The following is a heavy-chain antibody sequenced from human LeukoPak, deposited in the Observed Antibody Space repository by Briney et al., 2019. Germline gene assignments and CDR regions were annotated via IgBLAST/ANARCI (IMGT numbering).Heavy chain of an antibody. CDR2: INHSGST. CDR1: GGSFSGYY. CDR3: ARSGLRAYYFDY. V-gene: IGHV4-34*01. J-gene: IGHJ4*02. D-gene: IGHD4-17*01. Sequence: KTSETLSLTCAVYGGSFSGYYWSWIRQPPGKGLEWIGEINHSGSTNYNPSLKSRVTISVDTSKNQFSLKLSSVTAADTAVYYCARSGLRAYYFDYWGQGTLVTVSS.